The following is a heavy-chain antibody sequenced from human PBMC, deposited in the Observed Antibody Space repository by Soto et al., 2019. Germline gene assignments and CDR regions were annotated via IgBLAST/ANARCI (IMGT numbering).Heavy chain of an antibody. CDR3: VKGSYCTNGVCYTFSWFDP. Sequence: GGSLRLSCSASGFTFSSYAMHWVRQAPGKGLEYVSAISSNGGSIYYADSVKGRFTISRDNSKNTLYLQMSSLRAEDTAVYYCVKGSYCTNGVCYTFSWFDPWGQGTLVTVSS. V-gene: IGHV3-64D*06. CDR1: GFTFSSYA. CDR2: ISSNGGSI. J-gene: IGHJ5*02. D-gene: IGHD2-8*01.